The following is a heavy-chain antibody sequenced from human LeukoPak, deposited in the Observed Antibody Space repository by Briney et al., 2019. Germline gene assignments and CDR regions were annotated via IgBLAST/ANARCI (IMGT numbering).Heavy chain of an antibody. J-gene: IGHJ4*02. V-gene: IGHV4-59*01. CDR1: GDSLNSYY. Sequence: SETLSLTCTVSGDSLNSYYWSWIRQPPGEGLQWIGYIFYSGSSNYNASLRSRGAISVDTSKNQFSLKLTSVTAADTAVYYCAGRAARFFDYWGQGILVTVSS. CDR2: IFYSGSS. D-gene: IGHD6-25*01. CDR3: AGRAARFFDY.